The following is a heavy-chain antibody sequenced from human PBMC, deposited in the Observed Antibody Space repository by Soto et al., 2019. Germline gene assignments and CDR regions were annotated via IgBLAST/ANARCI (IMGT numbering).Heavy chain of an antibody. CDR2: INHSGST. CDR1: GGSFSGYY. D-gene: IGHD5-18*01. CDR3: ATIRGYSYGRVDC. Sequence: SETLSLTCAVYGGSFSGYYWSWFRQPPGKGLEWIGEINHSGSTNYNPSLKSRVTISVDTSKNQFSLKLSSVTAADTAVYYCATIRGYSYGRVDCWGQGTLVTVSS. V-gene: IGHV4-34*01. J-gene: IGHJ4*02.